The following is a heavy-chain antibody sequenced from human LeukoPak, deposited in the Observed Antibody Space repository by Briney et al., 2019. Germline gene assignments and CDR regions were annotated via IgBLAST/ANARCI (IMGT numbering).Heavy chain of an antibody. Sequence: GGSLRLSCEVSGITFSDYAMSWVRQAPGKGLEWVGRIKSKTDGGTTDYAAPVKGRFTISRDDSKNTLYLQMNSLKTEDTAVYYCTTPRSYWGQGTLVTVSS. CDR1: GITFSDYA. CDR3: TTPRSY. J-gene: IGHJ4*02. V-gene: IGHV3-15*01. CDR2: IKSKTDGGTT.